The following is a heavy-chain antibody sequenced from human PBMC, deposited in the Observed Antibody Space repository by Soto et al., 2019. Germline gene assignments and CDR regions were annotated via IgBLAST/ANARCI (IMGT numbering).Heavy chain of an antibody. Sequence: QVQLVESGGGVVQPGRSLRLSCAASGFTFSSYAMHWVRQAPGKGLEWVAVISYDGSNKYYADSVKGRFTISRDNSKNPLYLQMNSMRAEETAVYYCARDSKEIENYYGMDVWGQGTTVTVSS. D-gene: IGHD3-22*01. CDR3: ARDSKEIENYYGMDV. J-gene: IGHJ6*02. V-gene: IGHV3-30-3*01. CDR2: ISYDGSNK. CDR1: GFTFSSYA.